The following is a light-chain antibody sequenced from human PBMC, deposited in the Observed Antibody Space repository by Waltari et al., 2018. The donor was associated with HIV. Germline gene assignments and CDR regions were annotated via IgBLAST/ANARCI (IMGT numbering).Light chain of an antibody. CDR3: SSYTSINSLIL. CDR1: SSDIGAYNY. Sequence: QSALTQPASVSGSLGQSIPISCTGTSSDIGAYNYVSWYRQHPGTAPKLIIYDVTYRHSGVSARFSGFKSGNTASLSISGLQAEDEADYYCSSYTSINSLILFGGGTKLTVL. CDR2: DVT. V-gene: IGLV2-14*03. J-gene: IGLJ2*01.